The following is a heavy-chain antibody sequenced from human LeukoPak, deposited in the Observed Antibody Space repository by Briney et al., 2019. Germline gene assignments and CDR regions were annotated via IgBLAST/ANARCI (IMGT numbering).Heavy chain of an antibody. CDR2: INHSGST. CDR3: ARHGITGTFN. Sequence: PSETLSLTCAVYGGSFSGYYWSWIRQPPGKGLEWIGEINHSGSTNYNPSLKSRVTISVDTSKNQFSLKLSSVTAADTAVYYCARHGITGTFNWGQGTLVTVSS. D-gene: IGHD1-20*01. J-gene: IGHJ4*02. V-gene: IGHV4-34*01. CDR1: GGSFSGYY.